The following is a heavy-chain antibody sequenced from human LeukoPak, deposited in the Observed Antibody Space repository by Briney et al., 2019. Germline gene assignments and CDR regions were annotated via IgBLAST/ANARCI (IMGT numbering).Heavy chain of an antibody. CDR3: AKGSPYDSSGSLDY. CDR1: GFTFSSYA. J-gene: IGHJ4*02. D-gene: IGHD3-22*01. Sequence: GGSLRLSCAASGFTFSSYAMHWVRQAPGKGLEWVSGISWNSGSIGYADSVKGRFTISRDNAKNSLYLQMNSLRAEDMALYYCAKGSPYDSSGSLDYWGQGTLVTVSS. CDR2: ISWNSGSI. V-gene: IGHV3-9*03.